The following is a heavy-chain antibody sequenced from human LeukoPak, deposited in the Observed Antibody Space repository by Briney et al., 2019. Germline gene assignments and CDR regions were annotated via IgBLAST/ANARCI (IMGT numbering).Heavy chain of an antibody. CDR2: ISSDGSNK. J-gene: IGHJ5*02. Sequence: GRCLRLSCAASEFTFSNHGMDWVRQAPGKGLEWGAVISSDGSNKYYADSVRGRFTISRDNSQNTLYLQMNSLRAEDTAVYYCANGSIIEGSSRYYPNWFDPWGQGTLVTVSS. D-gene: IGHD3-22*01. CDR1: EFTFSNHG. CDR3: ANGSIIEGSSRYYPNWFDP. V-gene: IGHV3-30*18.